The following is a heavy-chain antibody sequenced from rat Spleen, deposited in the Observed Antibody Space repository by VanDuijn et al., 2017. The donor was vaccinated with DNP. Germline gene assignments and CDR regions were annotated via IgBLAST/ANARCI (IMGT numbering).Heavy chain of an antibody. CDR3: ARSKLPGYVMDA. Sequence: EVKLVESGGGLVQPGRSLKLSCAASGFTFSNYYMAWVRQAPKKGLEWVATISTSGSRAYYPDSVKGRFTISRDNAKSTLYLQMDSLRSEDTATYYCARSKLPGYVMDAWGQGASVTVSS. V-gene: IGHV5-25*01. CDR1: GFTFSNYY. D-gene: IGHD1-4*01. CDR2: ISTSGSRA. J-gene: IGHJ4*01.